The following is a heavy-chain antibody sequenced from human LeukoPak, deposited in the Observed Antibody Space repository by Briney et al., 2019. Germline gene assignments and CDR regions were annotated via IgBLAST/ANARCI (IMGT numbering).Heavy chain of an antibody. D-gene: IGHD7-27*01. V-gene: IGHV4-39*01. CDR3: ARRPGEHFDY. Sequence: SETLSLTCTVSGGSISSSSYYWGWIRQPPGKGLDWIGSIYYSGSTYYNPSLRSRVTISVDTSKNQFTLKLSSVTAADTAVYYCARRPGEHFDYWGQGTLVTVSS. J-gene: IGHJ4*02. CDR1: GGSISSSSYY. CDR2: IYYSGST.